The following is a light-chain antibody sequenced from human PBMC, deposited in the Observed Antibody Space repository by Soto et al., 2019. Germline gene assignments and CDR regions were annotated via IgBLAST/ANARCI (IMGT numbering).Light chain of an antibody. CDR3: QQRSSWPLT. V-gene: IGKV3D-20*02. J-gene: IGKJ4*02. CDR2: GAS. Sequence: EIVLTQSPGTLSLSPGERATLSCRASQSIKSSSLAWYQQKPGQAPRLLIYGASSRATGIPDRFSGSGSGTDFTLTISSLEPEDFAVYFCQQRSSWPLTFGGGTKVDIK. CDR1: QSIKSSS.